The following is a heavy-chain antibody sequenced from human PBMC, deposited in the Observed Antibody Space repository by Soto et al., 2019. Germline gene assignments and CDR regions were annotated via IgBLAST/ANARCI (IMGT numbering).Heavy chain of an antibody. J-gene: IGHJ4*02. D-gene: IGHD1-26*01. CDR3: ARRYGGNFDY. V-gene: IGHV4-59*01. CDR1: GGSISSYY. Sequence: SETLSLTCTFSGGSISSYYWSWIRQPPGKGLEWIGYIYYSGSTNYNPSLKSRVTISVDTSKNQFSLKLSSVTAADTAMYYCARRYGGNFDYWGQGTLVTVSS. CDR2: IYYSGST.